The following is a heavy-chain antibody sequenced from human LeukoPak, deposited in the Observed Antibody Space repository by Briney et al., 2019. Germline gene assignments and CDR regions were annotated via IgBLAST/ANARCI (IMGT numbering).Heavy chain of an antibody. CDR3: ARGRGYDYVWGSYRRTLDY. J-gene: IGHJ4*02. D-gene: IGHD3-16*02. Sequence: PSETLSLTCAVYGGSFSGYYWSWIRQPPGKGLEWIGEINHSESTNYNPSLKSRVTISVDTSKNQFSLKLSSVTAADTAVYYCARGRGYDYVWGSYRRTLDYWGQGTLVTVSS. CDR2: INHSEST. CDR1: GGSFSGYY. V-gene: IGHV4-34*01.